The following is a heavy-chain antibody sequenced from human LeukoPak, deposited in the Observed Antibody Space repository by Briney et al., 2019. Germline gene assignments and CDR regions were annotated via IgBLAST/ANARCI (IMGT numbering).Heavy chain of an antibody. CDR2: INHSGST. Sequence: PSETLSLTCAVYGGSFSGYYWSWIRQPPGKGLEWIGEINHSGSTNYNPSLKSRVTISVDTSKNQFSLKLSSVTAVDTAVYYCARGGYCGGDCYDYWGQGTLVTVSS. CDR3: ARGGYCGGDCYDY. D-gene: IGHD2-21*01. J-gene: IGHJ4*02. V-gene: IGHV4-34*01. CDR1: GGSFSGYY.